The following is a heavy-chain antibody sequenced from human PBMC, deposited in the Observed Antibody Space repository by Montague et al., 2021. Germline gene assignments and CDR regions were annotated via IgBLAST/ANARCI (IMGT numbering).Heavy chain of an antibody. J-gene: IGHJ4*02. Sequence: SLSLSLSASGFTFSLYSIHWVRQAPGKGLEWISYISSTSTNIYYADSVRGRFIVSRDNAKNSVSLQMNSLRDEDTAVYFCARVHTSGWSGDYWGQGTLVTVSS. V-gene: IGHV3-48*02. D-gene: IGHD6-19*01. CDR1: GFTFSLYS. CDR3: ARVHTSGWSGDY. CDR2: ISSTSTNI.